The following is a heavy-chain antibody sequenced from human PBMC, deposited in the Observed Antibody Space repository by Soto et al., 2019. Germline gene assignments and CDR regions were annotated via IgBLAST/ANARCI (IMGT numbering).Heavy chain of an antibody. Sequence: QVQLVQSGAEVKKPGSSVKVSCKASGGTFSSYAISWVRQAPGQGLEWMGGIIPIFGTANYAQKFQGRVKITADESTSQAYMELSSLRSEDTAVYYCARAQRWYTKYYYYGMDVWGQGTTVTVSS. CDR3: ARAQRWYTKYYYYGMDV. D-gene: IGHD2-15*01. CDR2: IIPIFGTA. CDR1: GGTFSSYA. V-gene: IGHV1-69*01. J-gene: IGHJ6*02.